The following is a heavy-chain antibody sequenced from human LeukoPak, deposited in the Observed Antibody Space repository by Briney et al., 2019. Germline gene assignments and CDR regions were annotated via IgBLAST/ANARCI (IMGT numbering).Heavy chain of an antibody. Sequence: GGSLRLSCAASGFTVSSNYMSWVRQAAGEGLGWVSVIYTGGATYYANSVKGRFTISRDNSKNTLSLQMNNLGAEDSAVYYCARGPRYCSSTSCSDFFDSWGQGTLVTVSS. CDR3: ARGPRYCSSTSCSDFFDS. V-gene: IGHV3-66*01. J-gene: IGHJ4*02. D-gene: IGHD2-2*01. CDR1: GFTVSSNY. CDR2: IYTGGAT.